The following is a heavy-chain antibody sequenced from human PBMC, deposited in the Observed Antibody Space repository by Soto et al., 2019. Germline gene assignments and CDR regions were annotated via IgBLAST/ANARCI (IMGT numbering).Heavy chain of an antibody. Sequence: SETLSLTCTVSGGSISSGGYYWIWIRQHPGKGLEWIGYIYYSGSTYYNPSLKSRVTISVDTSKNQFSLKLSSVTAADTAVYYCARALKMTETYYFDYWGQGTLVTVSS. CDR1: GGSISSGGYY. J-gene: IGHJ4*02. V-gene: IGHV4-31*03. CDR2: IYYSGST. CDR3: ARALKMTETYYFDY.